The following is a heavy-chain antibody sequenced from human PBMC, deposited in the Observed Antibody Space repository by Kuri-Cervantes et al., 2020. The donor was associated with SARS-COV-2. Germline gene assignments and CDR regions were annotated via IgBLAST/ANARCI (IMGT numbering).Heavy chain of an antibody. V-gene: IGHV1-18*01. D-gene: IGHD5-12*01. CDR1: CYTFTSYG. J-gene: IGHJ3*02. Sequence: ASVMLSCKASCYTFTSYGIIWVLQAPGQGLEWMGCISAYNGNTNYAQKLQGRVTMTTDTSTSTAYMELRSLRSDDTAVYYCARAWLSVDGMDIWGQGTMVTVSS. CDR3: ARAWLSVDGMDI. CDR2: ISAYNGNT.